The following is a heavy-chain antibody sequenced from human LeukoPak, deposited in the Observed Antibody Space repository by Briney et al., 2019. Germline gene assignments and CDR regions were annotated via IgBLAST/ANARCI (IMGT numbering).Heavy chain of an antibody. CDR2: IRYDGSIK. D-gene: IGHD1-26*01. J-gene: IGHJ4*02. CDR1: GFTFSTYG. Sequence: PGGSLRLSCAASGFTFSTYGMHRVRQAPGKGLEWVAFIRYDGSIKYYPDSVKGRFTISRDNSKNTLYLQMNSLRAEDTAVYYCAKDGRNSGSYVDYWGQGTLVTVSS. CDR3: AKDGRNSGSYVDY. V-gene: IGHV3-30*02.